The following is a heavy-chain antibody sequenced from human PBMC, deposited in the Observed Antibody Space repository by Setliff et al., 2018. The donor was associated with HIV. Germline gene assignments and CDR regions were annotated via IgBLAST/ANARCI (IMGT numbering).Heavy chain of an antibody. J-gene: IGHJ4*02. D-gene: IGHD5-12*01. CDR1: RFIFSSYS. V-gene: IGHV3-21*01. CDR3: ARDSMATTNGFDY. CDR2: ISSSTSYI. Sequence: PGGSLRLSCAASRFIFSSYSMNWVRQAPGKGLEWVSSISSSTSYIFYADSVKGRFTISRDNAKNSLYLQMDSLRAEDTAVYYCARDSMATTNGFDYWGQGTQVTVSS.